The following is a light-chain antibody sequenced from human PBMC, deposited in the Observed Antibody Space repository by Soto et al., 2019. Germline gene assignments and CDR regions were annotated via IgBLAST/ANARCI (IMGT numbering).Light chain of an antibody. CDR3: TSYAGTYSFFYV. J-gene: IGLJ1*01. V-gene: IGLV2-8*01. CDR2: EVS. Sequence: QSVLTQPPSASGSPGQSVTISCTGTSSDVGAYNYVSWHQQLPGKAPKLIIYEVSKRPSGVHDRFSGSKSGNTASLTVSGLQAEDDADYYCTSYAGTYSFFYVFGTGTKVTVL. CDR1: SSDVGAYNY.